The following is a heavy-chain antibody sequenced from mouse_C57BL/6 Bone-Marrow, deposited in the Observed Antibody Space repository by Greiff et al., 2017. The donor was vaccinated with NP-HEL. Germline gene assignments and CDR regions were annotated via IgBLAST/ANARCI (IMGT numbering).Heavy chain of an antibody. D-gene: IGHD2-2*01. CDR3: AREGGSTMVTTIDYYYAMDY. V-gene: IGHV3-6*01. CDR1: GYSITSGYY. J-gene: IGHJ4*01. CDR2: ISYDGSN. Sequence: VQLKESGPGLVKPSQSLSLTCSVTGYSITSGYYWNWIRQFPGNKLEWMGYISYDGSNNYNPSLKNRISITRDTSKNQFFLKLNSVTTEDTATYYCAREGGSTMVTTIDYYYAMDYWGQGTSVTVSS.